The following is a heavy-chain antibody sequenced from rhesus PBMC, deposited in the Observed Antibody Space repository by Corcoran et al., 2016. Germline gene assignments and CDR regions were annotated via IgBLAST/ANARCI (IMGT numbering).Heavy chain of an antibody. J-gene: IGHJ5-2*02. V-gene: IGHV4-57*02. D-gene: IGHD3-28*01. Sequence: QLQLQESGPGLVKPSETLSLPCAVSGCSIRRHWWSWILQPPGKGLGWIGRISGSGGSTSDNPSLKSRVTISTDTSKNQFSVKLSSVTAADTAVYYCARRIGSYGSGYYGNSLDVWGRGVLVTVSS. CDR1: GCSIRRHW. CDR3: ARRIGSYGSGYYGNSLDV. CDR2: ISGSGGST.